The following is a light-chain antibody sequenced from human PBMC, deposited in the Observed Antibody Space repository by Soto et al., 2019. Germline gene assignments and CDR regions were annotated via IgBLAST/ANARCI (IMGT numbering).Light chain of an antibody. Sequence: DIVMTQSPASLAVSLGERATINCKSSQSVLYSSNNKNYLAWYQQKPGQPPKLLIYWASTRESGVPDRFSGSGSGTDFTLTISSLQAEDVAVYYCQQYYITPWTFGQGTKVDIK. J-gene: IGKJ1*01. CDR2: WAS. CDR1: QSVLYSSNNKNY. CDR3: QQYYITPWT. V-gene: IGKV4-1*01.